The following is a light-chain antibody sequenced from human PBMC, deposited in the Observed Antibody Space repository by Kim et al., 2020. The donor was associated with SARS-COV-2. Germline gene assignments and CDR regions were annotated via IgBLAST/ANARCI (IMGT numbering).Light chain of an antibody. CDR3: QTWGAGMRV. Sequence: QLVLTQSPSASASLGASVKLTCTLSSGHSSYAIAWHQQQPEKGPRYLMKLNSDGSHRKEDGIPDRFSASSSGAERYLTISGLQSEDEADYYCQTWGAGMRVFGGGTQLTV. V-gene: IGLV4-69*01. J-gene: IGLJ3*02. CDR2: LNSDGSH. CDR1: SGHSSYA.